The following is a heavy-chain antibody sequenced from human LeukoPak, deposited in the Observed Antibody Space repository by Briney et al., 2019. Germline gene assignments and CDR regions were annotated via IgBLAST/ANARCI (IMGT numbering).Heavy chain of an antibody. CDR2: IYHSGST. V-gene: IGHV4-38-2*02. CDR3: ASHYYDSSGYYFFDY. Sequence: SETLSLTCSVSGYSISSGYYWGWIRQSPGKGLEWIGSIYHSGSTYYNPSLKSRVTISVDTSKNQFSLKLSSVTAADTAVYYCASHYYDSSGYYFFDYWGQGTLVTVSS. J-gene: IGHJ4*02. D-gene: IGHD3-22*01. CDR1: GYSISSGYY.